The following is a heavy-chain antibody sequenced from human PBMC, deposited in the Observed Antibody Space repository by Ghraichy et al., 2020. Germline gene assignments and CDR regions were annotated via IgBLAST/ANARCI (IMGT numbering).Heavy chain of an antibody. CDR1: GFTFSSYS. CDR3: ARWEGVIPDWFDP. D-gene: IGHD1-26*01. CDR2: ISSSSSYI. V-gene: IGHV3-21*01. J-gene: IGHJ5*02. Sequence: GGSLRLSCAASGFTFSSYSMNWVRQAPGKGLEWVSSISSSSSYIYYADSVKGRFTISRDNAKNSLYLQMNSLRAEDTAVYYCARWEGVIPDWFDPWGQGTLVTVSS.